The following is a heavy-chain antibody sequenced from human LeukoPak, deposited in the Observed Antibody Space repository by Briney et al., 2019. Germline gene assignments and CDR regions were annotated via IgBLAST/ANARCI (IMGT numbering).Heavy chain of an antibody. CDR1: GFTFSRSW. CDR3: ARALGSPLDF. Sequence: GGSLRLSCAASGFTFSRSWMRWVRQSPGKGLVWVSRLNDDGSTTTYADSVKGRFTISRDNAKNTLYLQMNSLRAEDTAVYYCARALGSPLDFWGQGTLVTVSS. V-gene: IGHV3-74*01. CDR2: LNDDGSTT. D-gene: IGHD1-26*01. J-gene: IGHJ4*02.